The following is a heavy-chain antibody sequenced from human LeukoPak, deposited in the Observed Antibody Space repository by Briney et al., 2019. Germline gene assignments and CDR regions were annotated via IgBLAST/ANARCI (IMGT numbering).Heavy chain of an antibody. Sequence: SETLSHTCAVSGYSISSGYYWGWIRQPPGKGLEWIGSIYHSGSTYYNPSLKSRVTISVDTSKNQFSLKLSSVTAADTAVYYCARRRWLQLEGFDYWGQGTLVTVSS. CDR3: ARRRWLQLEGFDY. V-gene: IGHV4-38-2*01. CDR2: IYHSGST. D-gene: IGHD5-24*01. CDR1: GYSISSGYY. J-gene: IGHJ4*02.